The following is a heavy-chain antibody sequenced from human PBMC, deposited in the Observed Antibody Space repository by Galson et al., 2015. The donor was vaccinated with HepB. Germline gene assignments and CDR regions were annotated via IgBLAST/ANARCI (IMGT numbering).Heavy chain of an antibody. CDR1: GDSVSSNSAA. V-gene: IGHV6-1*01. Sequence: CAISGDSVSSNSAAWNWIRRSPSRGLEWLGRTYYRSKWYNDYAVSVKSRITINPDTSKNQFSLQLNSVTPEDTAVYYCARGVGQWLVQAGAFDIWGQGTMVTVSS. CDR2: TYYRSKWYN. CDR3: ARGVGQWLVQAGAFDI. J-gene: IGHJ3*02. D-gene: IGHD6-19*01.